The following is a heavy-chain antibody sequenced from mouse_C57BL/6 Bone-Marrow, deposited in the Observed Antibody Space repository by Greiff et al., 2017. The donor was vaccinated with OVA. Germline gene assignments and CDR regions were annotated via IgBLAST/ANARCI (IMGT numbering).Heavy chain of an antibody. Sequence: EVKLVESGEGLVKPGGSLKLSCAASGFTFSSYAMSWVRQTPEKRLEWVAYISSGGDYIYYADTVKGRFTISRDNARNTLYLQMSSLKSEDTAMYYCTRGDSLYYYGSSYKAYWGQGTLVTVSA. CDR2: ISSGGDYI. J-gene: IGHJ3*01. CDR1: GFTFSSYA. D-gene: IGHD1-1*01. CDR3: TRGDSLYYYGSSYKAY. V-gene: IGHV5-9-1*02.